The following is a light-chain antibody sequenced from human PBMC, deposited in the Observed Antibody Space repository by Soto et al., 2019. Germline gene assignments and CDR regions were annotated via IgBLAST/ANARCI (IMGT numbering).Light chain of an antibody. CDR2: DVT. CDR3: MSLTTRVTWV. CDR1: SSDIGRYNY. V-gene: IGLV2-14*03. Sequence: QSVLTQPASVSGSPGQSITISCTGTSSDIGRYNYVSWYQQHPGKAPKLIIYDVTIRPSGVSSRFSGSKSGNTASLAISGLQAEAEGDYFCMSLTTRVTWVFGGGTKLTVL. J-gene: IGLJ3*02.